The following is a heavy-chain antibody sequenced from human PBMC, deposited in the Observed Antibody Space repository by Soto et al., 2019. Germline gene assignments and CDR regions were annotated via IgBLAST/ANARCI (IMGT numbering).Heavy chain of an antibody. CDR2: IYYSGST. V-gene: IGHV4-31*03. CDR3: ARSGYSYGPNPLLY. CDR1: GGSISSGGYY. Sequence: QVQLQESGPGLVKPSQTLSLTCTVSGGSISSGGYYWSWIRQHPGKGLEWIGYIYYSGSTYYNPSLKSRVTITVDTSKNQFSLKMSSVTAADTAVYYCARSGYSYGPNPLLYWGQGTLVTVSS. J-gene: IGHJ4*02. D-gene: IGHD5-18*01.